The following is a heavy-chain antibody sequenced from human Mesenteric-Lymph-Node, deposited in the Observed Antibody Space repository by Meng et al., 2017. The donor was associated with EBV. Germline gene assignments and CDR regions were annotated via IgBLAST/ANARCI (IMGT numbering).Heavy chain of an antibody. CDR2: FYHFGSH. J-gene: IGHJ4*02. CDR1: CGSVSGCGCS. CDR3: ARRGIAEGFDF. V-gene: IGHV4-30-2*01. Sequence: RHGSGCGLVKPSPTRSLTCAVSCGSVSGCGCSWSWIRRHQGKGLEWIGYFYHFGSHNDNPSRKSRVTIYVARSKNQFSLNPTSMTAADTDVYYCARRGIAEGFDFWGQGTLVTVSS.